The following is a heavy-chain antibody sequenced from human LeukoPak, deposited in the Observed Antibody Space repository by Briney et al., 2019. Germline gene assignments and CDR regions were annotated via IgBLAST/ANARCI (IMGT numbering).Heavy chain of an antibody. J-gene: IGHJ6*03. CDR1: GGSISSGSYY. Sequence: SQTLSLTCTVSGGSISSGSYYWSWIRQPAGKGLEWIGRIYTSGSTNHNPSLKSRVTISVDPSKNQSSLKLSSVTAADTALYYCARDSLLPSAMGYYYMDVWGKGTTVTVSS. D-gene: IGHD2-2*01. CDR2: IYTSGST. V-gene: IGHV4-61*02. CDR3: ARDSLLPSAMGYYYMDV.